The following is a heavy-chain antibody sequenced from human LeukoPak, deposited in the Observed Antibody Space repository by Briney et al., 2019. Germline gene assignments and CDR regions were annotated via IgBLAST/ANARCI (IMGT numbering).Heavy chain of an antibody. V-gene: IGHV6-1*01. J-gene: IGHJ6*02. Sequence: SQTLSLTCGISGDSVSSKSVVWNWIRQSPSRGLEWLGRTYYRSKWYSDYAVSVKSRITINPDTSKNQFSLQLNSVTPEDTAVYYCARGFSGSMDVWGQGTTVTVSS. CDR3: ARGFSGSMDV. CDR1: GDSVSSKSVV. CDR2: TYYRSKWYS. D-gene: IGHD3-22*01.